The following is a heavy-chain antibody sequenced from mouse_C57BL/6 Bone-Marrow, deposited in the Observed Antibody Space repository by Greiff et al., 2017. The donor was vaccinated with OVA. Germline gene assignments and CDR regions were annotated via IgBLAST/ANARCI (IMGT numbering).Heavy chain of an antibody. V-gene: IGHV1-82*01. CDR3: AKGYGSSYVRWYCDV. CDR2: IYPGDGDT. CDR1: GYAFSSSW. Sequence: QVQLQQSGPELVKPGASVKISCKASGYAFSSSWMNWVKQRPGKGLEWIGRIYPGDGDTNYNGKFKGKATLTADKSSSTAYMQLSSLTSEDSAVYFCAKGYGSSYVRWYCDVWGTGTTVTVSS. J-gene: IGHJ1*03. D-gene: IGHD1-1*01.